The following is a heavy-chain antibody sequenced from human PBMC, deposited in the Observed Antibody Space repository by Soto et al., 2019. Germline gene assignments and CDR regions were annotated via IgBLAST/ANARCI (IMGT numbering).Heavy chain of an antibody. V-gene: IGHV1-69*01. Sequence: QVQLVQSGAEVKKPGASVKVSCKDSGYTFTSYDISWVRQAPGQGLEWMGGIIPIFGTANYAQKFQGRVTITADESTSTAYMELSSLKSEDTAVYYCARYGVDEMERSGYYFDYWGQGTLVTVSS. CDR3: ARYGVDEMERSGYYFDY. D-gene: IGHD3-10*01. J-gene: IGHJ4*02. CDR1: GYTFTSYD. CDR2: IIPIFGTA.